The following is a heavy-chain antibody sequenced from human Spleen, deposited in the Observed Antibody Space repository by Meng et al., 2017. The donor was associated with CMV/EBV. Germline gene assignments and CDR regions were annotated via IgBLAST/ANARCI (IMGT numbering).Heavy chain of an antibody. Sequence: GESLKISCVASGITFSAYWMSWVRQAPGKRLEWVANIKQDGSEKYYVDSVKGRFTISRDTANKSLYLQMNSLRVEDTAVYYCAREGRDLDYWGQGTLVTVSS. J-gene: IGHJ4*02. CDR2: IKQDGSEK. CDR3: AREGRDLDY. V-gene: IGHV3-7*01. D-gene: IGHD2-15*01. CDR1: GITFSAYW.